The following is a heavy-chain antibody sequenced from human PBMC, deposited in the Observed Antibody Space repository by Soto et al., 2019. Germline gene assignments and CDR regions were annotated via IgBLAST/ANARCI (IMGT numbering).Heavy chain of an antibody. CDR2: IYYSGST. V-gene: IGHV4-31*03. CDR3: ARDVDSNYEDYYYYYGMDV. J-gene: IGHJ6*02. Sequence: QVQLQESGPGLVKPSQTLSLTCTVSGGSISSGGYYWSWIRQHPGKGPEWIGYIYYSGSTYYNPSLKSRVTISVDTSKNQFSLKLSSVTAADTAVYYCARDVDSNYEDYYYYYGMDVWGQGTTVTVSS. D-gene: IGHD4-4*01. CDR1: GGSISSGGYY.